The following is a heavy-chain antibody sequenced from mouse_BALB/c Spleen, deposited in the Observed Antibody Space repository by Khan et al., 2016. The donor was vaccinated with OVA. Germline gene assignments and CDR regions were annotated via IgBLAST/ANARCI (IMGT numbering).Heavy chain of an antibody. J-gene: IGHJ3*01. Sequence: EVQLVESGPELVKPGASVKMSCKASGYTFTSYVMHWVKQKPGLGLEWIGYIYSFNDDTKYNEKFKGKATLTSDKSSSTAYMELSSLTSEDSAVYYCAAVGNYYEAFAYWGQGTLVTVSA. V-gene: IGHV1S136*01. CDR3: AAVGNYYEAFAY. CDR2: IYSFNDDT. CDR1: GYTFTSYV. D-gene: IGHD1-1*01.